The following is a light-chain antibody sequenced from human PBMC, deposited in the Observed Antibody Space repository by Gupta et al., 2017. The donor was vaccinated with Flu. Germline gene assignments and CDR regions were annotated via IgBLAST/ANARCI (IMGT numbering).Light chain of an antibody. J-gene: IGLJ2*01. CDR3: CSFGAASF. CDR1: SSDVGAYNY. V-gene: IGLV2-11*01. Sequence: QSALTQPRSVSGSPGQSVAISCTGTSSDVGAYNYVSWYQQQPGKAPKLIIYDVTKRPSGVPDRFTGSKSGNTASLTISGLQPEDEADYHCCSFGAASFFGGGTKLTV. CDR2: DVT.